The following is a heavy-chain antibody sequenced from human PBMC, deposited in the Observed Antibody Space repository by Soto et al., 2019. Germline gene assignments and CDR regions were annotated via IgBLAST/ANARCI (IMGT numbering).Heavy chain of an antibody. Sequence: ASVKVSCKASGYTFTSYGISWVRQAPGQGLEWMGWISAYNGNTNYAQKLQGRVTMTTDTSTSTAYMELRSLGSDDTAVYYRARVRYYDSSGYYSAPIMYYFDYWGQGTLVTVSS. CDR3: ARVRYYDSSGYYSAPIMYYFDY. CDR1: GYTFTSYG. J-gene: IGHJ4*02. CDR2: ISAYNGNT. D-gene: IGHD3-22*01. V-gene: IGHV1-18*01.